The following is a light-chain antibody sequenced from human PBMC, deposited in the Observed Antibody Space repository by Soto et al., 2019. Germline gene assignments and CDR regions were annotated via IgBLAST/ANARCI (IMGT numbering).Light chain of an antibody. Sequence: QSVLTQPPSASEAPRQRVTISCSGTSSNIGNNGVNSYQQIPGEAPKLVIYYDGLLPPGVSDRFSGSKSGTSASLAITGLQSDDEADYYYSAWDDNLNSWVFGGGTKLTVL. CDR3: SAWDDNLNSWV. CDR1: SSNIGNNG. J-gene: IGLJ3*02. CDR2: YDG. V-gene: IGLV1-36*01.